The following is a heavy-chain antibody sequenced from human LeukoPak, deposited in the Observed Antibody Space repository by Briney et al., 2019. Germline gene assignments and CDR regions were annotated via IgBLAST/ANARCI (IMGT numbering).Heavy chain of an antibody. CDR3: TRRGSGKSFFYMDV. J-gene: IGHJ6*03. CDR1: GFTFISNM. V-gene: IGHV3-21*01. CDR2: ISSSTTYI. D-gene: IGHD3-16*01. Sequence: GGSLRLSCAASGFTFISNMLTWVRQAPGKGLEWVASISSSTTYIYYADSVKGRFTISRDNAKNSLDLQMTSLRVEDTAVYYCTRRGSGKSFFYMDVWGRGTTVTVSS.